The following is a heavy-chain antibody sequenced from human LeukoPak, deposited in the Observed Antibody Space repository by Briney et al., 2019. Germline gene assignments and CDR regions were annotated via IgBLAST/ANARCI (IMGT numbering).Heavy chain of an antibody. D-gene: IGHD3-10*01. J-gene: IGHJ4*02. V-gene: IGHV3-48*03. CDR2: ISGLDSTI. Sequence: GGSLRLSCAASGFTFSNYDMNWVRQSPGRGLEWVSFISGLDSTIHYADSVKGRFTISRDNAKNALYLQMSSLRVEDTAIYYCAVEISMIRGVALDYWGQGAPVTVSS. CDR1: GFTFSNYD. CDR3: AVEISMIRGVALDY.